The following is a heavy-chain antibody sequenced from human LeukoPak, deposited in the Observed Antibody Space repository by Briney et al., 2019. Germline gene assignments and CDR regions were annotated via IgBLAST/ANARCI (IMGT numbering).Heavy chain of an antibody. D-gene: IGHD5-24*01. V-gene: IGHV3-53*01. CDR1: GFTVGTSY. CDR3: ARGGETATGPFDY. CDR2: IYSGGAT. Sequence: GGSLRLSCAASGFTVGTSYMSWVRQAPGKGLEWVSVIYSGGATHYADSVKGRFTISRDNSKNTLYFQMNSLRVEDTAVYYCARGGETATGPFDYWGQGTLVTVSS. J-gene: IGHJ4*02.